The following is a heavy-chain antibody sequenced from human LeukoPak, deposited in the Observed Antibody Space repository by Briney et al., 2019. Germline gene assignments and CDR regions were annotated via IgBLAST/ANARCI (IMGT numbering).Heavy chain of an antibody. CDR2: IYPGDSDA. CDR1: GYSFTSYW. J-gene: IGHJ4*02. V-gene: IGHV5-51*01. D-gene: IGHD3-10*01. Sequence: GEPLKISCEGSGYSFTSYWIGWVRQMPGKGLEWMGIIYPGDSDARYSPSFQGQVTISADKSISTAYLQWSSLRASDTAMYYCAGSYYYGSGSYYKWSYWGQGTLVTVSS. CDR3: AGSYYYGSGSYYKWSY.